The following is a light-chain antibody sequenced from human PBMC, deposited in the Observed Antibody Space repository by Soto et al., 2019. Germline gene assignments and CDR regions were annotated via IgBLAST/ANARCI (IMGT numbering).Light chain of an antibody. Sequence: DLQMTQSASSLSASLGDRVTLTCQASQNINNYLNWYQQKPGRAPKLLIYDASNLGAGVPSRFRGSGSGTDFTFTISRLKPEDIATYYCQQYENLPTFGQGTRLEIK. CDR3: QQYENLPT. CDR2: DAS. CDR1: QNINNY. V-gene: IGKV1-33*01. J-gene: IGKJ5*01.